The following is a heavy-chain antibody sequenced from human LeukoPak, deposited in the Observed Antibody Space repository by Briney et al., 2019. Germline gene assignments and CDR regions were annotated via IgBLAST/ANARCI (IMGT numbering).Heavy chain of an antibody. D-gene: IGHD2-2*01. Sequence: ASVKVSCKASGYTFTRYAMHWVRQAPGQRLEWMGWINAGNGNTKYSQKFQGRVTITRDTSASTAYMELSSLRTEDTAVYYCARDGNIVVVVPYGMDVRGQGTTVTVSS. V-gene: IGHV1-3*01. J-gene: IGHJ6*02. CDR3: ARDGNIVVVVPYGMDV. CDR1: GYTFTRYA. CDR2: INAGNGNT.